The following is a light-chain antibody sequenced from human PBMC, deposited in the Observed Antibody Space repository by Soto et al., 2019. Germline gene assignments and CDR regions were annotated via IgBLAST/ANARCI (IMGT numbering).Light chain of an antibody. CDR3: QNYNSVPVT. CDR2: AAS. V-gene: IGKV1-27*01. CDR1: QAISNY. Sequence: DIQMTQSPSSLSASVGDRVTITCRASQAISNYLAWYQQKPGKVPKLLIYAASTLQSGVPSRFSGSGSGTDFTLTISSLQPEDVATYYCQNYNSVPVTFGPGTKVDIK. J-gene: IGKJ3*01.